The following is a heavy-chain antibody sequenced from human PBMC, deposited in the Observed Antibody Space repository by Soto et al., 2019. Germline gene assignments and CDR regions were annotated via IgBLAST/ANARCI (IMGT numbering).Heavy chain of an antibody. CDR1: GFTFIDHY. CDR3: VRSGDNYNLLDY. CDR2: SSNSGSFT. J-gene: IGHJ4*02. Sequence: WGSLSLSCAASGFTFIDHYMSWIRQAPGKGLEWIGYSSNSGSFTRYADSVKGRFSISRDNAKNSLYLQINSLRGDDTAIYYCVRSGDNYNLLDYWGQGTPVTVSS. V-gene: IGHV3-11*06. D-gene: IGHD1-1*01.